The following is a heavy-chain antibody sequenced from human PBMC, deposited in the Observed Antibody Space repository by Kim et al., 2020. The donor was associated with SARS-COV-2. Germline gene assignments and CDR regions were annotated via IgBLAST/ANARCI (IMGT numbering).Heavy chain of an antibody. V-gene: IGHV3-74*01. J-gene: IGHJ2*01. Sequence: GGSLRLSCAASGFTFSAYWMHWVRQAPGKGLVWVSRITSTGSSQSYADSVKGLFTSSRDNAKNTLYLQMNSLRAEDTAVYYCARDWGVPDHDWHFDLWGRGTLVTVS. CDR2: ITSTGSSQ. CDR3: ARDWGVPDHDWHFDL. D-gene: IGHD3-16*01. CDR1: GFTFSAYW.